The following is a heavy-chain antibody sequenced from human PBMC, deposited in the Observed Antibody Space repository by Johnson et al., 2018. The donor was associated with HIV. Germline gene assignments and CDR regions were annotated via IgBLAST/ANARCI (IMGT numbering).Heavy chain of an antibody. D-gene: IGHD2-15*01. V-gene: IGHV3-30-3*01. Sequence: VQLMESGGGVVQPGRSLRLSCAASGFTFSSYAMHWVRQAPGKGLEWVAVISYDGSNKYYADSVKGRFTISRDNSKNTLYLQMNILRAEDTAVYYCAREGGRDAFDIWGQGTMVTVSS. CDR1: GFTFSSYA. CDR2: ISYDGSNK. CDR3: AREGGRDAFDI. J-gene: IGHJ3*02.